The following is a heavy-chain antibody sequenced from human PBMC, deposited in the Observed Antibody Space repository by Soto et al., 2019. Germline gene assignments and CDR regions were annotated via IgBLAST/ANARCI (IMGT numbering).Heavy chain of an antibody. Sequence: GASVKVSCKASGYTFASYGRSWVRQAPGQGLEWMGWISAYNGNTNYAQKLQGRVTMTTDTSTSTAYMELRSLRSDDTAVYYCARKREESGYDRLYYFDYWGQGTRLTVSS. CDR1: GYTFASYG. CDR3: ARKREESGYDRLYYFDY. CDR2: ISAYNGNT. V-gene: IGHV1-18*01. J-gene: IGHJ4*02. D-gene: IGHD5-12*01.